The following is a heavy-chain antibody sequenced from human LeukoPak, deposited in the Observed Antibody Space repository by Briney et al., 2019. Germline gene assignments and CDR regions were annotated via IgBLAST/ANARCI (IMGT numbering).Heavy chain of an antibody. CDR1: GGTFSSYA. D-gene: IGHD3-22*01. CDR2: IIPIFGTA. V-gene: IGHV1-69*05. J-gene: IGHJ4*02. Sequence: GSSVKVSCKASGGTFSSYAISWVRQAPGQGLEWMGRIIPIFGTANYAQKFQGRVTITTDESTSTAYMELSSLRSEDTAVYYCAAVLGYYDSSGYYDLDYWGQGTLVTVSS. CDR3: AAVLGYYDSSGYYDLDY.